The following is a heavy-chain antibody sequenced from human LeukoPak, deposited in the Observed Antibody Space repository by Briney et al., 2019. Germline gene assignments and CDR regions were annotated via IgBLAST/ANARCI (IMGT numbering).Heavy chain of an antibody. CDR2: IIPIFGTA. D-gene: IGHD3-22*01. Sequence: SVKVSCKASGGTFTSYSISWVRQAPGQGLEWMGGIIPIFGTANYAQKFQGRVTITTDESTSTAYMELSSLRSEDTAVYYCARLSVYYDSSGYYYGAFDIWGQGTMVTVSS. CDR1: GGTFTSYS. V-gene: IGHV1-69*05. CDR3: ARLSVYYDSSGYYYGAFDI. J-gene: IGHJ3*02.